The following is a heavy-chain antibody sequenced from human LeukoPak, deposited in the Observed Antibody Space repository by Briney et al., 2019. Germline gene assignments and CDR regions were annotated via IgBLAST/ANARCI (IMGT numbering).Heavy chain of an antibody. V-gene: IGHV4-59*01. CDR3: ARGSYYFDY. D-gene: IGHD3-10*01. CDR1: GGSISSYY. Sequence: PSETLSLTCTVSGGSISSYYWSWIRQPPGKGLEWIGYIYYSGSTNFNPSLKSRATISVDTSKNQFSLKVSSATAADTAVYYCARGSYYFDYWGQGTLVTVSS. J-gene: IGHJ4*02. CDR2: IYYSGST.